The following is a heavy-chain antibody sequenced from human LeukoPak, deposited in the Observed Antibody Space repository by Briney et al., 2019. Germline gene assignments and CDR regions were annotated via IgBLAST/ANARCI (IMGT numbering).Heavy chain of an antibody. V-gene: IGHV4-34*01. CDR1: GGSFSGYY. J-gene: IGHJ6*03. D-gene: IGHD3-16*01. Sequence: SETLSLTCAVYGGSFSGYYWSWIRQPPGKGLEWIGEINHSGSTNYNPSLKSGVTISVDTSKNQFSLKLSSVTAADTAVDYCARGRSGGYYYYHYYMDVWGKGTTVTVSS. CDR3: ARGRSGGYYYYHYYMDV. CDR2: INHSGST.